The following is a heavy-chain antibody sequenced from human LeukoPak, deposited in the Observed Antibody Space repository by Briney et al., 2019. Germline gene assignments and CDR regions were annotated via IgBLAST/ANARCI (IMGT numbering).Heavy chain of an antibody. CDR1: GFTVSSNY. D-gene: IGHD2-15*01. Sequence: GGSLRLSCAASGFTVSSNYMSWVRQAPGKGLEWVSVIYSGGSTYYADSVKGRFTISRDNSKNTLYLQMNSLRAEDTAVYYCAKDKVVLGAYFDYWGQGTLVTVSS. V-gene: IGHV3-66*01. CDR3: AKDKVVLGAYFDY. CDR2: IYSGGST. J-gene: IGHJ4*02.